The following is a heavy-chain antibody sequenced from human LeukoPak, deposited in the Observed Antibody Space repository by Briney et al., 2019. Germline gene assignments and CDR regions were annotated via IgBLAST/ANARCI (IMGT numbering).Heavy chain of an antibody. D-gene: IGHD3-16*02. CDR1: GFTVSSNY. J-gene: IGHJ6*04. CDR2: IYNSGST. V-gene: IGHV3-53*01. CDR3: ALGTNYFWGSYRVV. Sequence: GGSLRLSCAASGFTVSSNYMDWVRQAPGKGLEWVSIIYNSGSTYYADSVKGRFTISRDTSKNTLYHQMNSLRAEDTAIYYCALGTNYFWGSYRVVWGKGTTVTVSS.